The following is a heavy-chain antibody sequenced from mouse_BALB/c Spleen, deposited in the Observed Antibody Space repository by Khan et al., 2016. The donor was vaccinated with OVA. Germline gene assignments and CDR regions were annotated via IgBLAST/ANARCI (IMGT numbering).Heavy chain of an antibody. D-gene: IGHD2-13*01. CDR3: ARSLADCYGMDY. J-gene: IGHJ4*01. Sequence: EVELVESGGGVVKPGGSLKLSCSASGFTFSSFAMSWVRQTPEKRLEWVATISSGGYYTFYPDSVKGRFSISRDNARNTLYLQMSSLRSEDTAMYYCARSLADCYGMDYWGQGTSVTVSS. V-gene: IGHV5-9-3*01. CDR1: GFTFSSFA. CDR2: ISSGGYYT.